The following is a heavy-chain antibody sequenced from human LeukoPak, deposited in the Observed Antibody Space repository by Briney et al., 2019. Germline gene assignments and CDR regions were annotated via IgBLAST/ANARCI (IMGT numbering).Heavy chain of an antibody. V-gene: IGHV5-51*01. D-gene: IGHD6-13*01. CDR1: GYSFASYW. Sequence: GESRESPVKGSGYSFASYWSGWVRQMPGKGLESMGIIYPGDSDTRYSPSFQAKASISADKSISNAYLQWSSLKASDTATYYCHIAAASTHVTWGPGTPGTLSPQ. J-gene: IGHJ4*02. CDR2: IYPGDSDT. CDR3: HIAAASTHVT.